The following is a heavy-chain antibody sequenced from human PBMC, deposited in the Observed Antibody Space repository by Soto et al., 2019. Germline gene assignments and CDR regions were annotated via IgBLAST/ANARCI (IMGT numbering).Heavy chain of an antibody. D-gene: IGHD3-16*02. Sequence: QGQLVQSGAEVKKPGSSLKVSCKASGDTDSNYVISWVRQALGQGLEWMGGIFPKFGTTYSAQKLQDRLTITADESTSTVYMQLSSLRLDDTAVYYCEAEVTFGKLSVVWGQGTTVTVSS. CDR2: IFPKFGTT. CDR3: EAEVTFGKLSVV. CDR1: GDTDSNYV. V-gene: IGHV1-69*01. J-gene: IGHJ6*02.